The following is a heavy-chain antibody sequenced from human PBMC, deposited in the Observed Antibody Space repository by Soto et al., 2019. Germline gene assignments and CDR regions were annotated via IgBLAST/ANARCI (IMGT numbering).Heavy chain of an antibody. V-gene: IGHV1-46*01. J-gene: IGHJ6*04. CDR2: INPSGGST. CDR1: GYTFTSYY. Sequence: ASVKVSCKASGYTFTSYYMHWVRQAPGQGLEWMGIINPSGGSTSYAQKFQGRVTMTRDTSTSTVYMELSSLRSEDTAVYYCARDCFLSIAAAGSRGEYYYYYGMDVWGKGTTVTVSS. D-gene: IGHD6-13*01. CDR3: ARDCFLSIAAAGSRGEYYYYYGMDV.